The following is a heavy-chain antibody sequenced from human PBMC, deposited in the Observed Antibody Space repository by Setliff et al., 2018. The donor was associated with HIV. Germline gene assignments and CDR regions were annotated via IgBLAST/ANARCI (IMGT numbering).Heavy chain of an antibody. Sequence: SETLSLTCTVSGGSITGYYWSWIRQPPGKGLEWIGSIYHSGSTHYNPSLKSRVTISGQTSNNQFSLQLTSVTAADTAVYYCARQGAGYYYDSSEYYTGNGFDMWGQGTMVTVSS. D-gene: IGHD3-22*01. CDR1: GGSITGYY. J-gene: IGHJ3*02. CDR2: IYHSGST. V-gene: IGHV4-59*08. CDR3: ARQGAGYYYDSSEYYTGNGFDM.